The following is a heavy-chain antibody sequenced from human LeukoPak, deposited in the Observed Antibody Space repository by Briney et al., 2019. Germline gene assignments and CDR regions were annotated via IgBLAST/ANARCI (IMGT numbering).Heavy chain of an antibody. V-gene: IGHV4-30-2*01. CDR2: IYHSGST. Sequence: PSETLSLTCTVSGGSISSGGYYWSWIRQPPGKGLEWIGYIYHSGSTYYNPSLKSRVTISVDRSKNQFSLKLSSVTAADTAVYYCARLVGARPSWFDPWGQGTLVTVSS. CDR1: GGSISSGGYY. CDR3: ARLVGARPSWFDP. D-gene: IGHD2-2*01. J-gene: IGHJ5*02.